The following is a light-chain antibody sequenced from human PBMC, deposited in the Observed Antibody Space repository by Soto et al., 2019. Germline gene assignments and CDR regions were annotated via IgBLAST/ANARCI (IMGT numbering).Light chain of an antibody. V-gene: IGLV2-23*03. Sequence: QSVLTQPASVSGSPGQSITISCTGTSSDVGSYNLVSWYQKHPGKAPKHMIYEGSKRPSGVSNRFSGSKSGNTASLTISGLQAEDEADYYCCSYAGSSTFVFGGGTKLTVL. J-gene: IGLJ2*01. CDR2: EGS. CDR3: CSYAGSSTFV. CDR1: SSDVGSYNL.